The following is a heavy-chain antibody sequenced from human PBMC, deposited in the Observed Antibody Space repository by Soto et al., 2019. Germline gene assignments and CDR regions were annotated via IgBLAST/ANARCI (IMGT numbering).Heavy chain of an antibody. CDR1: GGTFSSYA. Sequence: SVKVSCKASGGTFSSYAISWVRQAPGQGLKWMGGIIPIFGTANYAQKFQGRVTITADESTSTAYMELSSLRSEDTAVYYCARVPTSGSYCAPFGYWGQGTLVTVSS. D-gene: IGHD1-26*01. J-gene: IGHJ4*02. CDR2: IIPIFGTA. V-gene: IGHV1-69*13. CDR3: ARVPTSGSYCAPFGY.